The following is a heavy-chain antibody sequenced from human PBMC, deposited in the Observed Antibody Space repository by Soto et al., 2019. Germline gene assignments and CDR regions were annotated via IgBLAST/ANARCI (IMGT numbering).Heavy chain of an antibody. CDR2: INADGSDR. Sequence: PVGSLRLSCSTSGLTFEDYAVHWVRQSSRKGLEWVSFINADGSDRYYADSVKGRFTISRDNTKGSFYLQMDRLRLEDTAIYYCAKAKFYFDSSPFDSWGQGTLVTVSS. V-gene: IGHV3-43D*04. D-gene: IGHD1-26*01. CDR1: GLTFEDYA. CDR3: AKAKFYFDSSPFDS. J-gene: IGHJ4*02.